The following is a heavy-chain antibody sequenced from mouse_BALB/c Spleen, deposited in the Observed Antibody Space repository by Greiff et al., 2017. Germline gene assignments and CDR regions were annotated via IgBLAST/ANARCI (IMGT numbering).Heavy chain of an antibody. CDR2: IDPENGNT. V-gene: IGHV14-1*02. CDR3: ARGPLLRLRAMDD. Sequence: VQLQQSGAELVRPGALVKLSCKASGFNIKDYYMHWVKQRPEQGLEWIGWIDPENGNTIYDPKFQGKASITADTSSNTAYLQLSSLTSEDTAVYYCARGPLLRLRAMDDWGQGTSVTVSS. J-gene: IGHJ4*01. D-gene: IGHD1-2*01. CDR1: GFNIKDYY.